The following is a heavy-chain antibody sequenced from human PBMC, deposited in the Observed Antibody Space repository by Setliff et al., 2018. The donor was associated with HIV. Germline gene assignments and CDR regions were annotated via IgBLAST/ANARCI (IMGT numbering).Heavy chain of an antibody. CDR1: GFTFSNYG. CDR2: IRFDGGDK. J-gene: IGHJ4*02. V-gene: IGHV3-30*02. Sequence: QPGGSLRLSCAASGFTFSNYGMHWIRQAPDKGLEWVAFIRFDGGDKYYADSVKGRFTISRDNAKNSLYLQMNSLRAEDTAVYYCARVRGRGYYTLLYYFDDWGQGTLVTVSS. CDR3: ARVRGRGYYTLLYYFDD. D-gene: IGHD3-3*01.